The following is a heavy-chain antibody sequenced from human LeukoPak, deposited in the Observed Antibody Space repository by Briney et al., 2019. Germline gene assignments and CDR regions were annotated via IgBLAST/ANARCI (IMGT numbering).Heavy chain of an antibody. V-gene: IGHV3-9*03. J-gene: IGHJ4*02. D-gene: IGHD4-17*01. CDR1: GFAFHNYA. Sequence: PGGSLRLSCAASGFAFHNYAMHWVRQAPGKGLEWVSDITWNSGSIGYADSVKGRFTISRDNAKNSLYLQMNSLRAEDMALYYCARGNDYGDYVLDYWGQGTLVTVSS. CDR2: ITWNSGSI. CDR3: ARGNDYGDYVLDY.